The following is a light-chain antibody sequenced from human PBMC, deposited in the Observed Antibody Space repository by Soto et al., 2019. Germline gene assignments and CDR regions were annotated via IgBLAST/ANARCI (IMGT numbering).Light chain of an antibody. V-gene: IGKV3-20*01. CDR3: QQYGSSPT. J-gene: IGKJ1*01. CDR2: GVS. CDR1: QSGSDSY. Sequence: EIVLTQSPGTLSLSPGERATLSCRASQSGSDSYLAWYQQKPGQPPRLLIYGVSSRGYGIPDRFSGSGSGTDFTLTISRLEPEDFAVYYCQQYGSSPTFGQGTKVDIK.